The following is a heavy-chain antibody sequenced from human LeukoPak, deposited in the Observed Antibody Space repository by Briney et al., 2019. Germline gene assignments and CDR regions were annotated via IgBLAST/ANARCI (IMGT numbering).Heavy chain of an antibody. CDR3: ARGLFGEYYDFWSGYSYSDY. CDR1: SGSISSSNW. D-gene: IGHD3-3*01. V-gene: IGHV4-4*02. CDR2: IYHSGST. Sequence: PSETLSLTCTVSSGSISSSNWWSWVRQPPGKGLEWIGEIYHSGSTNYNPSLKSRVTISVDTSKNQFSLKLSSVTAADTAVYYCARGLFGEYYDFWSGYSYSDYWGQGTLVTVST. J-gene: IGHJ4*02.